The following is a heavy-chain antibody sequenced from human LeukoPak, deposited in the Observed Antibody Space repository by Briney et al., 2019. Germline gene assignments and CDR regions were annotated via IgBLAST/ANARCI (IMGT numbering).Heavy chain of an antibody. V-gene: IGHV3-74*01. Sequence: PGGSLRLSCAASGFTFSSHWMHWVRQAPGKGLGWVSRINSDGSSTNYADSVKGRFTISRDNAKNTLYLQMNSLRAEDTAVYYCASGGYYYDNSAHDYWGQGTLVTVSS. J-gene: IGHJ4*02. CDR2: INSDGSST. CDR1: GFTFSSHW. CDR3: ASGGYYYDNSAHDY. D-gene: IGHD3-22*01.